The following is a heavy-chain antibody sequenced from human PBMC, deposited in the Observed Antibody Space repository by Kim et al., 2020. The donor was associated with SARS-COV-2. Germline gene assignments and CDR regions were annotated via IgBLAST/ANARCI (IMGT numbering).Heavy chain of an antibody. D-gene: IGHD1-7*01. CDR2: KSYDGSNE. Sequence: GGSLRLSCAVSGFSLSNYDMHWVRQAPGKGLEWVAVKSYDGSNEHYTESVKGRFTISRDNSKNTLYLQMNSLRAEDTAIYYCAEGNFNRGAGETGMGLGHWGQGTLVTVSS. CDR3: AEGNFNRGAGETGMGLGH. J-gene: IGHJ4*02. V-gene: IGHV3-30*18. CDR1: GFSLSNYD.